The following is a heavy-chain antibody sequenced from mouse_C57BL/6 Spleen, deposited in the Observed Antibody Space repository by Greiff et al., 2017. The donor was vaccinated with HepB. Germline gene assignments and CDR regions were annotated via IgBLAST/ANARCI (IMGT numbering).Heavy chain of an antibody. Sequence: QVQLKQPGAELVKPGASVKLSCKASGYTFTSYWMHWVKQRPGQGLEWIGMIHPNSGSTNYNEKFKSKATLTVDKSSSTAYMQLSSLTSEDSAVYYCAADYGSRYFDVWGTGTTVTVSS. CDR3: AADYGSRYFDV. J-gene: IGHJ1*03. D-gene: IGHD1-1*01. CDR1: GYTFTSYW. CDR2: IHPNSGST. V-gene: IGHV1-64*01.